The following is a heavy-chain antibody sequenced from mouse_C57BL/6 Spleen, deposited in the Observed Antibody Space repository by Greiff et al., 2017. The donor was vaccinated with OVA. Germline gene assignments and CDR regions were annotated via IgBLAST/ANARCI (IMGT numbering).Heavy chain of an antibody. V-gene: IGHV1-80*01. CDR3: ARSYDYDGYWYFDV. CDR2: IYPGDGDT. D-gene: IGHD2-4*01. J-gene: IGHJ1*03. CDR1: GYAFSSYW. Sequence: QVHVKQSGAELVKPGASVKISCKASGYAFSSYWMNWVKQRPGKGLEWIGQIYPGDGDTNYNGKFKGKATLTADKSSSTAYMQLSSLTSEDSAVYVCARSYDYDGYWYFDVWGTGTTVTVSS.